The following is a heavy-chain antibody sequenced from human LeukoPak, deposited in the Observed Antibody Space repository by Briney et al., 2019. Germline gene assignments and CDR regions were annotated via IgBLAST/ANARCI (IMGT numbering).Heavy chain of an antibody. V-gene: IGHV1-69*05. CDR1: GGTFSSYA. D-gene: IGHD4-17*01. CDR3: ARESTVTIGFDY. Sequence: SVKVSCKASGGTFSSYAISWVRQAPGQGLEWMGGIIPIFGTANYAQKFQGRVTITTDESTSTAYMELSGLRSEDTAVYYCARESTVTIGFDYWGQGTLVTVSS. CDR2: IIPIFGTA. J-gene: IGHJ4*02.